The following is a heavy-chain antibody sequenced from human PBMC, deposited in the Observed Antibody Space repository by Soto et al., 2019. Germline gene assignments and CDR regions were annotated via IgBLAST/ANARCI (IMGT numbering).Heavy chain of an antibody. CDR3: ARDSRDFWSGYLLNWFDP. D-gene: IGHD3-3*01. CDR2: ISAYNGNT. Sequence: ASVKVSCKASGYTFTSYGISWVRQAPGQRLEWMGWISAYNGNTNYAQKLQGRVTMTTDTSTSTAYMELRSLRSDDTAVYYCARDSRDFWSGYLLNWFDPWGQGTLVTVSS. V-gene: IGHV1-18*01. J-gene: IGHJ5*02. CDR1: GYTFTSYG.